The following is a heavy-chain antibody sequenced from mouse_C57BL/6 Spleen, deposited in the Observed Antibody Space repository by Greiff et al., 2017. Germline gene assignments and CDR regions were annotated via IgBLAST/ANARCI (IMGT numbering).Heavy chain of an antibody. Sequence: VKLQESGPGLVQPSQSLSITCTVSGFSLTSYGVHWVRQSPGKGLEWLGVIWSGGSKDYNAAFISRLSISKDNSKSQVFFKMNSLQADDTAIYYCDRETAQATEFAYWGQGTLVTVSA. CDR2: IWSGGSK. J-gene: IGHJ3*01. V-gene: IGHV2-2*01. D-gene: IGHD3-2*02. CDR1: GFSLTSYG. CDR3: DRETAQATEFAY.